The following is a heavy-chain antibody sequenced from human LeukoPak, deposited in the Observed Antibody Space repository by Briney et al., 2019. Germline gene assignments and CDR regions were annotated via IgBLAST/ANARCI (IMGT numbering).Heavy chain of an antibody. CDR2: ISYDGSNE. V-gene: IGHV3-30*18. D-gene: IGHD1-1*01. CDR1: GFTFSSYG. J-gene: IGHJ6*03. Sequence: PGGSLRLSCAASGFTFSSYGMHWVRQAPGKGLEWVALISYDGSNEYYVDSVKGRFTISRDNSKNTLYLQMNSLTAEDAAVYYCAKEAWTKGYYYYYYVDVWGKGTTVTVSS. CDR3: AKEAWTKGYYYYYYVDV.